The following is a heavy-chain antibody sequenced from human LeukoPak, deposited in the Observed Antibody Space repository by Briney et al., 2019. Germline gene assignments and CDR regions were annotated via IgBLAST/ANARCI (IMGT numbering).Heavy chain of an antibody. J-gene: IGHJ3*02. CDR3: ARLGGDYGRAFDI. CDR1: GGSISSSSYY. D-gene: IGHD4-17*01. V-gene: IGHV4-39*01. Sequence: SETLSLTCTVPGGSISSSSYYWGWIRQPPGKGLEWIGSIYYSGNTYYNPSLKSRVIISVDTSKNQFSLKLSSVTAADTAVYYCARLGGDYGRAFDIWGQGTMVTVSS. CDR2: IYYSGNT.